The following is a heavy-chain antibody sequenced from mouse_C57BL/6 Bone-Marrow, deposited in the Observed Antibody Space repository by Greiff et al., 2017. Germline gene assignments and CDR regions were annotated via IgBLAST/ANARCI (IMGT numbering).Heavy chain of an antibody. D-gene: IGHD1-1*01. CDR3: AREFLISTVAAMDY. CDR2: IYWDDDK. V-gene: IGHV8-12*01. Sequence: QVTLKESGPGILQSSQTLSLTCSFSGFSLSTSGMGVSWIRQPSGKGLEWLAHIYWDDDKRYNPSLKSRLTISKDTSRNQVFLTITSVDTADTATYYCAREFLISTVAAMDYWGQGTSVTVSS. CDR1: GFSLSTSGMG. J-gene: IGHJ4*01.